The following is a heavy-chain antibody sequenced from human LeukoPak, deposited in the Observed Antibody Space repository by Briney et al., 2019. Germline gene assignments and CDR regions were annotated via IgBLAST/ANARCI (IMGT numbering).Heavy chain of an antibody. Sequence: SETLSLTCTVSGGSISSYYWSWIRQPPGKGLEWIGYIYYSGSTNYNPSLKSRVTISVDTSKNQFSLKLSSVTAADTAVYYCAREGPPPQGGLFHPRGQGTLVTVSS. CDR3: AREGPPPQGGLFHP. CDR1: GGSISSYY. J-gene: IGHJ5*02. D-gene: IGHD5-12*01. CDR2: IYYSGST. V-gene: IGHV4-59*01.